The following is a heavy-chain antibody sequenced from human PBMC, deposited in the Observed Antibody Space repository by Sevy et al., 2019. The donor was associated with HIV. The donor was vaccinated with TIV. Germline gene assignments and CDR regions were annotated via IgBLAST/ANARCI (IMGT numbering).Heavy chain of an antibody. CDR3: ARDQGREFLRLGVLSSRYYYYYGMDV. Sequence: GGSLRLSCAASGFTFSSYAMHWVRQAPGKGLEWVAVISYDGSNKYYANSVKGRFTISSDNSKNTLYLQMNSLRAEDTAVYYCARDQGREFLRLGVLSSRYYYYYGMDVWGHGTTVTVSS. CDR2: ISYDGSNK. J-gene: IGHJ6*02. V-gene: IGHV3-30-3*01. CDR1: GFTFSSYA. D-gene: IGHD3-16*02.